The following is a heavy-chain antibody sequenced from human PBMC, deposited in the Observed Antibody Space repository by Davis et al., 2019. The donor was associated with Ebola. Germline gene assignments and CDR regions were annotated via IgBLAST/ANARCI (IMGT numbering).Heavy chain of an antibody. CDR2: INHSGST. V-gene: IGHV4-39*07. CDR1: GGSISSGGYY. J-gene: IGHJ4*02. Sequence: SETLSLTCTVSGGSISSGGYYWSWIRQPPGRGLEWIGEINHSGSTSHNPSLKSRVTISVDTSKNQFSLKLTSVTAADTAVYFCARGLSRSPPPAAIFDYWGQGTLVTVSS. D-gene: IGHD2-2*01. CDR3: ARGLSRSPPPAAIFDY.